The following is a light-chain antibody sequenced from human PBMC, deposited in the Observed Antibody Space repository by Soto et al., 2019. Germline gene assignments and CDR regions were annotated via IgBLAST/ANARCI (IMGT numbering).Light chain of an antibody. J-gene: IGKJ3*01. V-gene: IGKV1-8*01. CDR1: QGISSY. Sequence: AIRMTQSPSSLSASTGDRVTITCRASQGISSYLAWYQQKPGKAPKLLIYAASTLQSGVPSRFSGSGSGTDFTLTISCLQSEDFATYYCQQYYSYPRVTFGPGTKVDI. CDR3: QQYYSYPRVT. CDR2: AAS.